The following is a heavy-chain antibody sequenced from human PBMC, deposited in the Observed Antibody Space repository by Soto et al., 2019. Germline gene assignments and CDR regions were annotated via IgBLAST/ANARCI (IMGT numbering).Heavy chain of an antibody. Sequence: ASVKVSCKASGGTFSSYAISWVRQAPGQGLEWMGGIIPIFGTANYAQKFQGRVTITADESTSTAYMELSSLRSEDTAVYYCARDRPYSSSSGTYYYYRLDVWGQGTTVTVSS. J-gene: IGHJ6*02. CDR1: GGTFSSYA. CDR2: IIPIFGTA. CDR3: ARDRPYSSSSGTYYYYRLDV. V-gene: IGHV1-69*13. D-gene: IGHD6-6*01.